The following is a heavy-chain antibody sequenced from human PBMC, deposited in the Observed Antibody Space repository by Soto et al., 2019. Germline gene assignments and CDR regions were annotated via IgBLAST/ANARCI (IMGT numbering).Heavy chain of an antibody. CDR1: GYSFASQW. CDR3: ARIPHITTSYYDYYYGMDV. J-gene: IGHJ6*02. CDR2: IYPADSDT. V-gene: IGHV5-51*01. D-gene: IGHD2-21*01. Sequence: PGESLKISCKGSGYSFASQWIGWVRQMPGKGLEWMGNIYPADSDTRYSPSFQGQVTISVDKSISTAYLQWTSLKASDTAIYYCARIPHITTSYYDYYYGMDVWGQGTTVTVYS.